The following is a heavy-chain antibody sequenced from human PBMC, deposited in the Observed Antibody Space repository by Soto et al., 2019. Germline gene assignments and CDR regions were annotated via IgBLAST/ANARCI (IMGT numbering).Heavy chain of an antibody. Sequence: RLSCAASGFTVSSNYLTWVRQAPGKGLKWVSVLYPDGRAYYADSVKGRFTISTDNSKNTVHLQMNTLRAEDTAVYYCARVLGREYHANRGYFHLDFWGQGTLVTVSS. J-gene: IGHJ4*02. D-gene: IGHD7-27*01. V-gene: IGHV3-53*01. CDR3: ARVLGREYHANRGYFHLDF. CDR2: LYPDGRA. CDR1: GFTVSSNY.